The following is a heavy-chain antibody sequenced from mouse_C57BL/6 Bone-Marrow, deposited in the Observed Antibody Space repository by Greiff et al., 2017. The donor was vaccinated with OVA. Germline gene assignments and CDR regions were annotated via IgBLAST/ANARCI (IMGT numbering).Heavy chain of an antibody. CDR1: GYTFTSYC. CDR2: IDPSDSYT. J-gene: IGHJ3*01. V-gene: IGHV1-50*01. Sequence: QVQLQQPGAELVKPGASVKLSCKASGYTFTSYCMQWVKQRPGQGLEWIGEIDPSDSYTNYNQKFKGKATLTVDTSSSTAYMQLSSLASEDSAVYYCARGVFLFAYWGQGTLVTVSA. CDR3: ARGVFLFAY.